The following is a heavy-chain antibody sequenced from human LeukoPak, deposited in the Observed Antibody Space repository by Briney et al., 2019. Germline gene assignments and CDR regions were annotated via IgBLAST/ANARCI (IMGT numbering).Heavy chain of an antibody. Sequence: PSETLSLTCTVSGGSISSYYWSWIRQPPGKGLEWIGYIYYSGSTNYNPSLKSRVTISVDTSKNQFFLKLSSVTAADTAVYYCARGVGVSGTDFDYWGQGTLVTVSS. CDR2: IYYSGST. CDR3: ARGVGVSGTDFDY. V-gene: IGHV4-59*01. CDR1: GGSISSYY. D-gene: IGHD1-1*01. J-gene: IGHJ4*02.